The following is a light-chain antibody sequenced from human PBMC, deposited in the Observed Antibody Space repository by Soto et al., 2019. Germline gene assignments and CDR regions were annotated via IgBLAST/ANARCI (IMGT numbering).Light chain of an antibody. CDR1: QSVGSN. Sequence: EIVMMESPATLSLSPGERATLSCRASQSVGSNLAWYQQKPGKATRLLIYAASTRATGTPARFSGSGSGTEFTLTISSLQSEDFAVYYCQQYNNWSFGQGTRLEIK. CDR3: QQYNNWS. V-gene: IGKV3-15*01. J-gene: IGKJ5*01. CDR2: AAS.